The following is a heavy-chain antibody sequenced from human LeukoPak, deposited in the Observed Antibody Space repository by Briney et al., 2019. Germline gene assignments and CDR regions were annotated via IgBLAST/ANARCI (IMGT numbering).Heavy chain of an antibody. D-gene: IGHD2-2*01. J-gene: IGHJ4*02. CDR2: IYPDDSDT. V-gene: IGHV5-51*01. Sequence: GESLKISCKASGYQFTGFWLGWVRQKPGKGLEWMGIIYPDDSDTRYSPSFQGQVTISADTSISTACLQWSSLKASDTAMYFCVRGYCSTARCSNFDLWGPGTLVTVSS. CDR3: VRGYCSTARCSNFDL. CDR1: GYQFTGFW.